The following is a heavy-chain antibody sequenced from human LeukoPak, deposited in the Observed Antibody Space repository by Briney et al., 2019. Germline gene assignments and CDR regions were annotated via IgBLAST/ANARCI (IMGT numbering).Heavy chain of an antibody. V-gene: IGHV1-18*01. CDR3: ARDNPTSPNPSHYGDYVPFDY. CDR1: GYTFTNYA. J-gene: IGHJ4*02. Sequence: ASVKVSCKASGYTFTNYAITWVRQAPGQGLEWMGWISTYIANTKYAQNFQGRVTMTTDTSTSTAYMELRNLRSDDTAMYYCARDNPTSPNPSHYGDYVPFDYRGQGTLVTVSS. CDR2: ISTYIANT. D-gene: IGHD4-17*01.